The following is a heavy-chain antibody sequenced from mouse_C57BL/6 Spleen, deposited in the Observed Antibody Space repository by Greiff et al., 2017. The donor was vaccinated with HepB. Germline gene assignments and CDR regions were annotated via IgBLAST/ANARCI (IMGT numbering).Heavy chain of an antibody. J-gene: IGHJ4*01. Sequence: EVQLQQSGAELVRPGASVKLSCTASGFNIKDDYMHWVKQRPEQGLEWIGWIDPENGDTEYASKFQGKATITADTSSNTAYLQLSSLTSEDTAVYYCTTGITTVDYAMDYWGQGTSVTVSS. CDR3: TTGITTVDYAMDY. CDR2: IDPENGDT. CDR1: GFNIKDDY. V-gene: IGHV14-4*01. D-gene: IGHD1-1*01.